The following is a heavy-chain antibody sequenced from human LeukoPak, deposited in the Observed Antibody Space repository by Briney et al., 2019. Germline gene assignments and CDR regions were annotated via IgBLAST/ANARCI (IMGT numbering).Heavy chain of an antibody. V-gene: IGHV1-69*04. J-gene: IGHJ4*02. D-gene: IGHD6-13*01. CDR2: IIPILDIA. CDR3: ARSGYSSSSDFDY. CDR1: GGTFINYA. Sequence: ASVKVSCKASGGTFINYAISWVRQAPGQGLEWMGRIIPILDIANYAQKFQGRVTITADKSTSTAYMELSSLRSDDTAVYYCARSGYSSSSDFDYWGQGTLVTVSS.